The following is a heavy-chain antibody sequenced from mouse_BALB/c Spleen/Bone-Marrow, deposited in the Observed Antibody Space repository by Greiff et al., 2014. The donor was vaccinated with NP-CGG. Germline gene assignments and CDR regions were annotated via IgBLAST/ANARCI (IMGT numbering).Heavy chain of an antibody. D-gene: IGHD1-2*01. CDR3: ATYDGYHFDY. V-gene: IGHV3-8*02. CDR2: ISSSGST. J-gene: IGHJ2*01. CDR1: GDSITSGY. Sequence: EVKLLESGPRLVKPSQTLSLTCSVTGDSITSGYWNWIRKFPGNNLEYMGYISSSGSTSYYPYLHSRISITRDTSKNQYYLQLDSVTIGDTATYFCATYDGYHFDYWGQGTTLTVSS.